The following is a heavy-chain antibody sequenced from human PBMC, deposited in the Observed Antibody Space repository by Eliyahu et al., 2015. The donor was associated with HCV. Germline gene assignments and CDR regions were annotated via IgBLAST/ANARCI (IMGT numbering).Heavy chain of an antibody. CDR1: GFSLSTXGMC. J-gene: IGHJ4*02. V-gene: IGHV2-70*15. CDR3: ARILWDSSGYYSNYFDY. CDR2: IDWDDDK. Sequence: QVTLRESGPALVKPTQTLTLTCTFSGFSLSTXGMCVSWIRQPPGXALEWLARIDWDDDKYYSTSLKTRLTISKDTSKNQVVLTMTNMDPVDTATYYCARILWDSSGYYSNYFDYWGQGTLVTVSS. D-gene: IGHD3-22*01.